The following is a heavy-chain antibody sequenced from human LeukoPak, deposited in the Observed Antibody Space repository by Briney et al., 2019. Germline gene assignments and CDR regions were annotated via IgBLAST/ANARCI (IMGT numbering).Heavy chain of an antibody. D-gene: IGHD5-18*01. J-gene: IGHJ4*02. Sequence: ASVKVSCKASGYTSSSYGISWARQAPGQGLEWMGWISAYNGNTNFAQKFQGRATMTTDTSTSTAYMELRSLRSDDTAVYYCARDQGIYNYRIIDSWGQGTLVTVSS. CDR3: ARDQGIYNYRIIDS. CDR1: GYTSSSYG. CDR2: ISAYNGNT. V-gene: IGHV1-18*01.